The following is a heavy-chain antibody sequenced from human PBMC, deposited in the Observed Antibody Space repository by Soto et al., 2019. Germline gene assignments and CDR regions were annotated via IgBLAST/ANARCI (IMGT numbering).Heavy chain of an antibody. CDR1: GVSISGYY. CDR2: IYSSGST. CDR3: ARLRPAAIGATYGSDV. D-gene: IGHD2-2*01. V-gene: IGHV4-59*01. Sequence: SETLSLTCTLSGVSISGYYWNWIRQAPGKGLEWVGYIYSSGSTIYNPSLDSRVTISLDTSKNQFSLRLTSVTAADSAIYYCARLRPAAIGATYGSDVWGPGTTVTVSS. J-gene: IGHJ6*02.